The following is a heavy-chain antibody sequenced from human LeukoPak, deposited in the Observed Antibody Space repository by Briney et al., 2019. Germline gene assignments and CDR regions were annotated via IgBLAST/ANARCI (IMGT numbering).Heavy chain of an antibody. CDR2: IWYDGSNK. CDR1: GFTFSNFW. V-gene: IGHV3-33*08. J-gene: IGHJ5*02. Sequence: GGSLRLSCAASGFTFSNFWMHWVRQAPGKGLEWVAVIWYDGSNKYYADSVKGRFTISRDNSKNTLYLQMNSLRAEDTAVYYCATDDYYGSGSYYPSNWFDPWGQGTLVTVSS. CDR3: ATDDYYGSGSYYPSNWFDP. D-gene: IGHD3-10*01.